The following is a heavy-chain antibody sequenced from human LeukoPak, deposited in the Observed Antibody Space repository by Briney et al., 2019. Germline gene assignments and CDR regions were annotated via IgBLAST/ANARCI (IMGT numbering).Heavy chain of an antibody. J-gene: IGHJ4*02. CDR1: GLSFISNA. V-gene: IGHV3-23*01. Sequence: GRSLRPACAPSGLSFISNAIRCVSQPPRKGSGWVSAISGSGGNTYYADSVKGRFTISRDNSKNTLYLQMSSLRAEDTAVYYCAKDPWGFRGGYWGQGTLVTVSS. CDR2: ISGSGGNT. CDR3: AKDPWGFRGGY. D-gene: IGHD7-27*01.